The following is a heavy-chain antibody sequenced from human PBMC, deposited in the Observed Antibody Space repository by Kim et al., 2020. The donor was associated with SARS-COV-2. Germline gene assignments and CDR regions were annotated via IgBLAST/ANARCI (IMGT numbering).Heavy chain of an antibody. Sequence: YADSVKSRFTISRDNAKNSLYLQMNSLRAEDTAVYYCARDGSIAAAGIDYWGQGTLVTVSS. V-gene: IGHV3-21*01. J-gene: IGHJ4*02. D-gene: IGHD6-13*01. CDR3: ARDGSIAAAGIDY.